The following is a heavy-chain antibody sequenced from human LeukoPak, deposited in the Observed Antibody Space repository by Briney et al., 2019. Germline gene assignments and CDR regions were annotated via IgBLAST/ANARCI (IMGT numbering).Heavy chain of an antibody. CDR2: IYYSGNT. Sequence: SETLSLTCTVSGGSITSYYWSWIRQPPGKGLEWIGYIYYSGNTNYNPSLKSRVTISVDTSKNQFSLKLSSVTAADTAVYYCARGDGSTSSFDYWGQGTLVTVSS. J-gene: IGHJ4*02. CDR3: ARGDGSTSSFDY. D-gene: IGHD5-24*01. V-gene: IGHV4-59*01. CDR1: GGSITSYY.